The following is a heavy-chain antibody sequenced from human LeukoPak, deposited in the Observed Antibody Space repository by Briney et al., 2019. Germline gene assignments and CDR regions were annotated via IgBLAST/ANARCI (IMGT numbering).Heavy chain of an antibody. Sequence: GGSLRLSCAASGFTFSTYWMTWVRQAPGKGLEWVADIKEDGSEKYYVDSVKGRFTISRDNAKNSLYLQMNSLRAEDTAVYYCARVRRGMAAAGTSYYYYYYMDVWGKGTTVTVSS. V-gene: IGHV3-7*01. J-gene: IGHJ6*03. D-gene: IGHD6-13*01. CDR2: IKEDGSEK. CDR3: ARVRRGMAAAGTSYYYYYYMDV. CDR1: GFTFSTYW.